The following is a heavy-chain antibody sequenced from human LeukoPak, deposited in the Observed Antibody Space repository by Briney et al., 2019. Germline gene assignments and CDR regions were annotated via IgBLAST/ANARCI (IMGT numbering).Heavy chain of an antibody. Sequence: SETLSLTCTVSGGSISNYYWSWIRQPPGKGLEWIGEIYHSGSTNYNPSLKSRVTISVDKSKNQFSLKLSSVTAADTAVYYCARLRPYYDILTGYSQGDAFDIWGQGTMVTVSS. CDR3: ARLRPYYDILTGYSQGDAFDI. D-gene: IGHD3-9*01. V-gene: IGHV4-59*12. J-gene: IGHJ3*02. CDR1: GGSISNYY. CDR2: IYHSGST.